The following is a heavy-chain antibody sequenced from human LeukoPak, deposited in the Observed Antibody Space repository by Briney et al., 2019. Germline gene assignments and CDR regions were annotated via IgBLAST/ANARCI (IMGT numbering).Heavy chain of an antibody. CDR1: GGSISSSSYY. D-gene: IGHD3-3*01. CDR3: ARLRFLDYYYMDV. V-gene: IGHV4-39*07. J-gene: IGHJ6*03. CDR2: IYYSGST. Sequence: SETLSLTCTVSGGSISSSSYYWGWIRQPPGRGLEWIGSIYYSGSTYYNPSLKSRVTISVDTSKNQFSLKLSSVTAADTAVYYCARLRFLDYYYMDVWGKGTTVTVSS.